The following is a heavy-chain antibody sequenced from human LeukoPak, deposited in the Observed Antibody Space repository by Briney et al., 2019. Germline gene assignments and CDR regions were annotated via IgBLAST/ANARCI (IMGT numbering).Heavy chain of an antibody. V-gene: IGHV4-59*01. CDR3: ARDSGPSGSYRFDN. CDR1: GDSIRDYY. D-gene: IGHD3-10*01. CDR2: IKYSGSP. J-gene: IGHJ4*02. Sequence: SETLSLTCIFSGDSIRDYYWTWIRQTPGKGLEWIGYIKYSGSPNYNPSLKSRVTIAVDTSKNHFSLKLTSVTAADTAVYYCARDSGPSGSYRFDNWGQGTLVTVSS.